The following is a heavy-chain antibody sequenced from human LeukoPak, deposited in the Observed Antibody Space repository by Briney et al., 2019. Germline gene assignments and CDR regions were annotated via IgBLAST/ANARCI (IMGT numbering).Heavy chain of an antibody. CDR3: ARENTGGTALDY. CDR2: IYSGGST. J-gene: IGHJ4*02. D-gene: IGHD2-8*02. Sequence: GGSLRLSCAASGFTVSSNYMSWVRQAPGKGLEWVSVIYSGGSTYYADSVKGRFTISRDNAKNSLYLQMNSLRAEDTAVYYCARENTGGTALDYWGQGTLVTVSS. V-gene: IGHV3-53*01. CDR1: GFTVSSNY.